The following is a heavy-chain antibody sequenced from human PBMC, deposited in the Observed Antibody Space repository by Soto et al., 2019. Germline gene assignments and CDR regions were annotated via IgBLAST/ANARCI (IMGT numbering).Heavy chain of an antibody. J-gene: IGHJ4*02. CDR3: PKSVYNWNDGFFDY. D-gene: IGHD1-1*01. Sequence: QVQLVESGGGVVQPGRSLRLSCAASGFTFSTYGMHWVRQAPGKGLEWVAVISYDGVNKYYADSVKGRFTISRDNSKNTLYLQMNSLRAEDTAVYYCPKSVYNWNDGFFDYWGQGTLVTVSS. CDR2: ISYDGVNK. V-gene: IGHV3-30*18. CDR1: GFTFSTYG.